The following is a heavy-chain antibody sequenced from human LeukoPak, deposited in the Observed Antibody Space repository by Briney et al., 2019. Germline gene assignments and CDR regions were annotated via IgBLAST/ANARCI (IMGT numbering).Heavy chain of an antibody. CDR2: IWYDGSNE. J-gene: IGHJ4*02. V-gene: IGHV3-33*01. CDR3: ATEKGDSPDY. Sequence: PGGSLRLSCAASGFTFSSYGMHWVRQAPGKGLEWVAVIWYDGSNEYYADSVKGRFTISRDNSKNTLYLQMNSLRAEDTAVYYCATEKGDSPDYWGQGTLVTVSS. D-gene: IGHD2-21*01. CDR1: GFTFSSYG.